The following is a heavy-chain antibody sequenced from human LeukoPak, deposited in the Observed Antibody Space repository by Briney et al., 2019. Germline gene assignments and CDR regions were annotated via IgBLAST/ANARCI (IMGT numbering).Heavy chain of an antibody. V-gene: IGHV4-38-2*02. CDR3: ATMMYGSGNYYNSDY. Sequence: LSETLSLTCSVTGFSISSNYHWGWIRQPPGKGLEWIGTIYHCGSTYYSPSLKGRVTISIHTSKNQFSLTLTSVTAARSAVCYCATMMYGSGNYYNSDYWGQGTLVTVSS. CDR2: IYHCGST. CDR1: GFSISSNYH. J-gene: IGHJ4*02. D-gene: IGHD3-10*01.